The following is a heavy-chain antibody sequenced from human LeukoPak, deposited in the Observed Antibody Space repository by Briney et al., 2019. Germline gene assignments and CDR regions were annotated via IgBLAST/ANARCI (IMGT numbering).Heavy chain of an antibody. CDR2: ISWNSGNI. J-gene: IGHJ4*02. V-gene: IGHV3-9*01. CDR1: GFTFDDYT. CDR3: ASEIIFGSFDY. D-gene: IGHD3-3*01. Sequence: GGSLRLSCAASGFTFDDYTMHWVRQAPGKGLEWVSGISWNSGNIGYADSVKGRFAISRDNSKNTLYLQMNSLRAEDTAVYYCASEIIFGSFDYWGQGTLVTVSS.